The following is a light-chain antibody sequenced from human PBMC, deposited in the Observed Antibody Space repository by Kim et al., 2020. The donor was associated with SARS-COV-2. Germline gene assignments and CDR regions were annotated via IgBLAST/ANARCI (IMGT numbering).Light chain of an antibody. CDR1: SSDVGGYNY. Sequence: SALTQPPSASGSPGQSVTLSCTGTSSDVGGYNYVSWYQQHPGKAPKLMIYEVSKRPSGVPDRFSGSKSGNTASLTVSGLQAEDEADYYCSSYAGSNNWVLGGGTQLTV. V-gene: IGLV2-8*01. CDR2: EVS. J-gene: IGLJ3*02. CDR3: SSYAGSNNWV.